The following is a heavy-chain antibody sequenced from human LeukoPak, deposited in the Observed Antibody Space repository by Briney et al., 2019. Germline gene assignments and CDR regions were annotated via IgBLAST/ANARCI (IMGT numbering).Heavy chain of an antibody. CDR3: ARDRGGGSWNYYGMDV. Sequence: PSETLSLTCTVSGGSISSYYWSWIRQHPGKGLEWIGYIYYSGSTYYNPSLKSRVTISVDTSKNQFSLKLSSVTAADTAVYYCARDRGGGSWNYYGMDVWGQGTTVTVSS. V-gene: IGHV4-59*06. CDR1: GGSISSYY. J-gene: IGHJ6*02. D-gene: IGHD2-15*01. CDR2: IYYSGST.